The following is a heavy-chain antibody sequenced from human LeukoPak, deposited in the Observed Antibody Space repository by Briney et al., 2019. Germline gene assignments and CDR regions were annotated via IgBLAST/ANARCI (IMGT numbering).Heavy chain of an antibody. V-gene: IGHV3-9*01. J-gene: IGHJ4*02. D-gene: IGHD6-13*01. CDR2: ISWNSGSI. Sequence: PGGSLRLSCAASGFTFDDYAMHWVRQAPGKGLEWVSGISWNSGSIGYADSVKGRFTISRDNAKNSLYLQMNSLRAEDTALYYCAKDSGDSSSWIDYWGQGTLVTVSS. CDR3: AKDSGDSSSWIDY. CDR1: GFTFDDYA.